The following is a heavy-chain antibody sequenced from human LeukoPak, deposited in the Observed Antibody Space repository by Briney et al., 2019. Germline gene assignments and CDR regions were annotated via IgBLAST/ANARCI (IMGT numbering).Heavy chain of an antibody. CDR2: IKSKTDGGTT. J-gene: IGHJ4*02. CDR1: GFIFNNAW. CDR3: TSEYNFNSYDSSGYYY. V-gene: IGHV3-15*01. D-gene: IGHD3-22*01. Sequence: GGSLRLSCAAAGFIFNNAWMSWVRQAPGKGLEWVGRIKSKTDGGTTDYAAPVQGRFTISRDDSRNTLYLQMNSLKTEDTAVYYCTSEYNFNSYDSSGYYYWGQGTLVTVSS.